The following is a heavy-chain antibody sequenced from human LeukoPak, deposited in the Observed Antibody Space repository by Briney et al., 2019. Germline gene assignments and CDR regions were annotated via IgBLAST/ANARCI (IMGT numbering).Heavy chain of an antibody. Sequence: PSETLSLTCTVSGGSISSYYWSWIRQPPGKGLEWIGYIYYSGSTNYNPSLKNRVTISVDTSKNQLSLKLTSVTAADTAVYYCARELGATVVNYGMDVWGQGTTVTVSS. V-gene: IGHV4-59*01. CDR1: GGSISSYY. CDR2: IYYSGST. CDR3: ARELGATVVNYGMDV. D-gene: IGHD4-23*01. J-gene: IGHJ6*02.